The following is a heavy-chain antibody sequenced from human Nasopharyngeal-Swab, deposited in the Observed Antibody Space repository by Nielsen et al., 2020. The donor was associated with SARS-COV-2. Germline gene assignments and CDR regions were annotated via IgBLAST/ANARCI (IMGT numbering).Heavy chain of an antibody. CDR2: ISYDGSNK. CDR3: ARGGVWFGELGLDY. D-gene: IGHD3-10*01. J-gene: IGHJ4*02. V-gene: IGHV3-30-3*01. Sequence: GESLKISCTASGFTFSSYAMHWVRQAPGKGLEWVAVISYDGSNKYYADSVKGRFTISRDNSKNTLYLQMNSLRAEDTAVYYCARGGVWFGELGLDYWGQGTLVTVSS. CDR1: GFTFSSYA.